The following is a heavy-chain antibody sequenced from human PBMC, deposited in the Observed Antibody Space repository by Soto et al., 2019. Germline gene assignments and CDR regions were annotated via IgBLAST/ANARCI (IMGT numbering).Heavy chain of an antibody. CDR1: GFTFSSYA. J-gene: IGHJ4*02. V-gene: IGHV3-23*01. D-gene: IGHD6-19*01. Sequence: GGSLSLSCTASGFTFSSYAMNWVRQAPGKGLEWVSVISGSGDSTYYADSVKGRFTISRDNSKNTLYLQMKSLRAEDTAVYYCASRTSGWYFDYWGQGTVVTVSS. CDR2: ISGSGDST. CDR3: ASRTSGWYFDY.